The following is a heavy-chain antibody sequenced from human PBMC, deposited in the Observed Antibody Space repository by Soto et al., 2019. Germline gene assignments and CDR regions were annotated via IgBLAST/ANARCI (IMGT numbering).Heavy chain of an antibody. CDR3: ARGTTVTTTPTYYYMDV. CDR2: ISPYNGNT. CDR1: GYTFSSYA. V-gene: IGHV1-18*01. Sequence: ASVKVSCKASGYTFSSYAISWVRQAPGQGLEWMGWISPYNGNTNYAQNLQGRVTMTTDTSTTTAYMELRSLRSDDTAIYFCARGTTVTTTPTYYYMDVWGKGTTVTVSS. D-gene: IGHD4-4*01. J-gene: IGHJ6*03.